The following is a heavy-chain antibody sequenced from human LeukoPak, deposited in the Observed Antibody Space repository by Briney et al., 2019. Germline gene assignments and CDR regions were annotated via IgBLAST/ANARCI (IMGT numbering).Heavy chain of an antibody. Sequence: SETLSLTCTVSGDSISSYYWSWIRQPPGKGLEWIGYIYYSGSTNYNPSLKSRVTISVDTSKNQFSLKLSSVTAADTAVYYCARSASSHYYDSSGYLYWGQGTLVTVSS. D-gene: IGHD3-22*01. CDR3: ARSASSHYYDSSGYLY. V-gene: IGHV4-59*01. CDR2: IYYSGST. CDR1: GDSISSYY. J-gene: IGHJ4*02.